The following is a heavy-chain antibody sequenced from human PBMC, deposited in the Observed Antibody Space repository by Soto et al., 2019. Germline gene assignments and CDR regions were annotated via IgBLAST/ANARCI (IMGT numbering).Heavy chain of an antibody. Sequence: ASVKVSCKVSGYTLTELSMHWVRQAPGKGLEWMGGFDPEDGETIYAQKFQGRVTMTEDTSTDTAYMELSSLRSEDTAVYYYATTHTYYDMVHGHVYWSQGTLFPVSS. J-gene: IGHJ4*02. D-gene: IGHD3-9*01. CDR1: GYTLTELS. CDR3: ATTHTYYDMVHGHVY. CDR2: FDPEDGET. V-gene: IGHV1-24*01.